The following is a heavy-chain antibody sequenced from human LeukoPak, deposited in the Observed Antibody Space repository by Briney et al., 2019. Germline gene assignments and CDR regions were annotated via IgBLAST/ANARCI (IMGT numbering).Heavy chain of an antibody. J-gene: IGHJ5*02. CDR3: ARTYDILPSWCDP. Sequence: WASVKVSCKASGGTFTSYAISWVRQAPGQGLEWMGGIIPIFGTANYAQKFQGRVTITADESTSTAYMELSSLRSEDTAVYYCARTYDILPSWCDPWGEGTRVTVSS. D-gene: IGHD3-9*01. CDR1: GGTFTSYA. V-gene: IGHV1-69*01. CDR2: IIPIFGTA.